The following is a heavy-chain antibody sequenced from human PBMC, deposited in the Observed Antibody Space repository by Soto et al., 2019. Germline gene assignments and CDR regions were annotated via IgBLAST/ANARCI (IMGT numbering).Heavy chain of an antibody. V-gene: IGHV1-18*04. J-gene: IGHJ4*02. CDR1: GYTFTSYG. CDR2: ISANNGNT. Sequence: QVQLVQSGAEVKKPGASVRVSCKTSGYTFTSYGITWVRQAPGQGLEWMGWISANNGNTHSAQKFQGRVTMTTDTSPSTAYMELRSLRSDDTAVYHCARKGMGAPVDYWGQGTLVIVSS. D-gene: IGHD6-13*01. CDR3: ARKGMGAPVDY.